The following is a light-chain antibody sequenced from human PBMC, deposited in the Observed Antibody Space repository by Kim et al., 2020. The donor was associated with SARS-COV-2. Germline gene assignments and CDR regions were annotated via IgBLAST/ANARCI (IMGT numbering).Light chain of an antibody. V-gene: IGLV2-11*01. CDR2: DVS. J-gene: IGLJ3*02. Sequence: QSALTQPRSVSGSLGRSVTISCSGASRDVGNYNLVSWYQQYSGKAPRLIIFDVSQRPSGVPDRFSGSKSGNTASLTISGLQPDDEADYYCCSYVGDFTWVFGGGTALTVL. CDR3: CSYVGDFTWV. CDR1: SRDVGNYNL.